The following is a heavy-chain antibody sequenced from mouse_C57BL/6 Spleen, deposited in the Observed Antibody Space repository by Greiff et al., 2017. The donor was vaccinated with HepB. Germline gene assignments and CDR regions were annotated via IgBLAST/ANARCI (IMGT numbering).Heavy chain of an antibody. V-gene: IGHV5-9*01. CDR2: ISGGGGNT. Sequence: EVQGVESGGGLVKPGGSLKLSCAASGFTFSSYTMSWVRQTPEKRLEWVATISGGGGNTYYPDSVKGRFTISRDNAKNTLYLQMSSLRSEDTALYYCARHGYGSATWFAYWGQGTLVTVSA. CDR1: GFTFSSYT. CDR3: ARHGYGSATWFAY. D-gene: IGHD1-1*01. J-gene: IGHJ3*01.